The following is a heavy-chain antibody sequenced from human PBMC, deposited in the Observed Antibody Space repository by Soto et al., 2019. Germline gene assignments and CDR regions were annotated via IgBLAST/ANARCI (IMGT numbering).Heavy chain of an antibody. D-gene: IGHD3-22*01. CDR1: GFTFSGSA. J-gene: IGHJ6*02. Sequence: GGSLRLSCAASGFTFSGSAMHWVRQASGKGLEWVGRIRSKANSYATAYAASVKGRFTISRDDSKNTAYLQMNSLKTEDTAVYYCTSVSSGYYYGYYYYYGMDVWCQGTTVTVSS. CDR2: IRSKANSYAT. CDR3: TSVSSGYYYGYYYYYGMDV. V-gene: IGHV3-73*01.